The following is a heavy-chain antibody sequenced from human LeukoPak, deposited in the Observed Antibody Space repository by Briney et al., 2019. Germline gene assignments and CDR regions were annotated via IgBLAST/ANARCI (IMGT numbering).Heavy chain of an antibody. CDR2: INSDGGST. CDR3: ATARYNWNDDAFDI. CDR1: GFTFSSYW. J-gene: IGHJ3*02. V-gene: IGHV3-74*01. D-gene: IGHD1-1*01. Sequence: PGGSLRLSCGASGFTFSSYWMHWVRQAPGKGQVWVSRINSDGGSTSYADSVKGRFTISRDNAKNTLYLQMNSLRAEDTAVYYCATARYNWNDDAFDIWGQGTMVTVSS.